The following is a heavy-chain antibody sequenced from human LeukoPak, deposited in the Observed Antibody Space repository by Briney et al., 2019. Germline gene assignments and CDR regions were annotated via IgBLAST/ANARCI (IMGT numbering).Heavy chain of an antibody. CDR3: ARAGENDAFDI. Sequence: SETLSLTCTVSGVSISSYYWSWIRQPPGKGLEWIGYIYYSGSTNYNPSLKSRVTISVDTSKNQFSLKLSSVTAADTAVYYCARAGENDAFDIWGQGTMVTVSS. D-gene: IGHD7-27*01. J-gene: IGHJ3*02. CDR2: IYYSGST. CDR1: GVSISSYY. V-gene: IGHV4-59*01.